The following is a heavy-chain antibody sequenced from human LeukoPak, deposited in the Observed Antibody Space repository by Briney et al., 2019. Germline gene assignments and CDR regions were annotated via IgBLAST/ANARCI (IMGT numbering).Heavy chain of an antibody. J-gene: IGHJ5*02. D-gene: IGHD2-2*01. V-gene: IGHV1-18*01. CDR2: ISAYNGNT. Sequence: ASVKVSCKASGYTFTSYGISWVRQAPGQGLEWMGWISAYNGNTNYAQKLQGRVTMTTDTSTSTAYMELRSLRSDDTAVYYCARDLRTLDCSSTSCYCSRWFDPWGQGTLVTVSS. CDR3: ARDLRTLDCSSTSCYCSRWFDP. CDR1: GYTFTSYG.